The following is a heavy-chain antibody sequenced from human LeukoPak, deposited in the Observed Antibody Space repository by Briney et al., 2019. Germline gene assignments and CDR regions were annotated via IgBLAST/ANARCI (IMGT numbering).Heavy chain of an antibody. CDR1: GFTFSSYS. D-gene: IGHD3-22*01. CDR3: ARGPKTYYYDSSGYYPYYFDY. CDR2: ISSSSSYI. V-gene: IGHV3-21*01. J-gene: IGHJ4*02. Sequence: GGSLRLSCVASGFTFSSYSMNCVRQAPGKGLEWVSFISSSSSYIYYADSVKGRFTISRDNAKNSLYLQMNSLRAEDTAVYYCARGPKTYYYDSSGYYPYYFDYWGQGTLVTVSS.